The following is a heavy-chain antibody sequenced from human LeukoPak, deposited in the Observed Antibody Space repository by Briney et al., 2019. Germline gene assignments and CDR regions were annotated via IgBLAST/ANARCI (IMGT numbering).Heavy chain of an antibody. V-gene: IGHV4-59*01. CDR1: GGSISSYY. Sequence: SETLSLTCTVAGGSISSYYWSWIRQPPGKGLEWIGFIYYSGSTNYNPSLKSRVTISVDTSKNQFSLKLSSVTAADTAVYYCARGWGSGPPGYWGQGTLVTVSS. D-gene: IGHD7-27*01. CDR3: ARGWGSGPPGY. CDR2: IYYSGST. J-gene: IGHJ4*02.